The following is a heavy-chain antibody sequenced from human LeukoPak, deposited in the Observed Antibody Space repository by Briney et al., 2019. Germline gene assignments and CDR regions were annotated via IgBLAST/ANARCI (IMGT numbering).Heavy chain of an antibody. J-gene: IGHJ4*02. CDR2: ISSSGSTI. CDR1: GFTFSDYY. Sequence: KTGGSLRLSCAASGFTFSDYYMSWIRQAPGKGLEWVSYISSSGSTIYYADSVKGRFTISRDNAKNSLYLQMNSLRAEDTAVYYCAREVPWIQLWLFDYWGQGTLVTVSS. CDR3: AREVPWIQLWLFDY. V-gene: IGHV3-11*04. D-gene: IGHD5-18*01.